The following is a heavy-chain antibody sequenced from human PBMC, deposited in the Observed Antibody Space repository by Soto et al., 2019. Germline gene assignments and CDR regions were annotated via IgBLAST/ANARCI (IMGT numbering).Heavy chain of an antibody. CDR2: ISGSGGST. Sequence: EVQLLESGGGLVQPGGSLRLSCAASGFTFSSYAMSWVRQAPGKGLEWVSAISGSGGSTYYADSVKGRFTISRDNSKNALYLQMNSLRAEDTAVYYCAGLTMVRGAAIPDYWGQGTLVTVSS. V-gene: IGHV3-23*01. CDR1: GFTFSSYA. J-gene: IGHJ4*02. CDR3: AGLTMVRGAAIPDY. D-gene: IGHD3-10*01.